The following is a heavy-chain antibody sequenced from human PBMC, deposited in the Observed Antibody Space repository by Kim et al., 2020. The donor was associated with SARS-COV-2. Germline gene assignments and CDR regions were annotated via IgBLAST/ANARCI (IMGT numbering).Heavy chain of an antibody. CDR2: ISSSSSYI. CDR1: GFTFSSYS. Sequence: GGSLRLSCAASGFTFSSYSMNWVRQAPGKGLEWVSSISSSSSYIYYADSVKGRFTISRDNAKNSLYLQMNSLRAEDTAVYYCARWRYDSSGSHYYYGMDVWGQGTTVTVSS. D-gene: IGHD3-22*01. V-gene: IGHV3-21*01. J-gene: IGHJ6*02. CDR3: ARWRYDSSGSHYYYGMDV.